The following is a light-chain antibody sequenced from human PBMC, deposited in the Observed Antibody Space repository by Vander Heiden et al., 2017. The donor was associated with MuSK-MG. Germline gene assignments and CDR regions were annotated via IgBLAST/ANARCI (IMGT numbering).Light chain of an antibody. CDR2: DAS. CDR1: QGISNY. J-gene: IGKJ5*01. Sequence: IHLTQSPSSLSASVGDRVTITCQASQGISNYLSWYQQKPGKAPDLLIHDASKLQTGVPSRFSGSGSGTDFAFTISSLQPEDIATYYCQQYDDLPFTFGQGTRLEIE. V-gene: IGKV1-33*01. CDR3: QQYDDLPFT.